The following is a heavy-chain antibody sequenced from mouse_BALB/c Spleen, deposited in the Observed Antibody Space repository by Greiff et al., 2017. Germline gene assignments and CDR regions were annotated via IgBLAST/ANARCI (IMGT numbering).Heavy chain of an antibody. CDR3: ARYYDFDY. V-gene: IGHV1-7*01. D-gene: IGHD1-1*02. Sequence: QVQLQQSGAELAKPGASVKMSCKASGYTFTSYWMHWVKQRPGQGLEWIGYINPSTGYTEYNQKFKDKATLTADKSSSTAYMQLSSLTSEDSAVYYCARYYDFDYWGQGTTLTVSS. CDR1: GYTFTSYW. J-gene: IGHJ2*01. CDR2: INPSTGYT.